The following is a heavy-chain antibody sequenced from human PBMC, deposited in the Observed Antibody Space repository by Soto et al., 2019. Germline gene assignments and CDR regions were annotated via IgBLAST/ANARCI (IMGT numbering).Heavy chain of an antibody. CDR1: GFTFSDNY. V-gene: IGHV3-11*01. D-gene: IGHD3-10*01. J-gene: IGHJ5*01. CDR3: VRAPYGFTSWFDS. CDR2: ISSSGTTI. Sequence: PGESLKISCAASGFTFSDNYMSWIRQAPGKGLEWVSYISSSGTTIYYADSVKGRFTISRDNAKNSLYLQMDSLRAEDTAVYYCVRAPYGFTSWFDSWGQGTLVTVSS.